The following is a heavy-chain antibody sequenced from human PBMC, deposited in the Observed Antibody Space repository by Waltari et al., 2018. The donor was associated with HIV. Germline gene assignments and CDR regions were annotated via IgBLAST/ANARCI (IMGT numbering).Heavy chain of an antibody. CDR3: ARGDGDRPRRSVDV. Sequence: QVQLQQSGPGLVQPSQTLSLTCTVPGGSIRSDNYYWNWIRQHPGQGLEWIGYIFYSGSTDYNPSRKSRVTISVDTSKNQFSLKLNSVTAADTAVYYCARGDGDRPRRSVDVWGQGTTVTVSS. CDR2: IFYSGST. J-gene: IGHJ6*02. V-gene: IGHV4-31*03. CDR1: GGSIRSDNYY.